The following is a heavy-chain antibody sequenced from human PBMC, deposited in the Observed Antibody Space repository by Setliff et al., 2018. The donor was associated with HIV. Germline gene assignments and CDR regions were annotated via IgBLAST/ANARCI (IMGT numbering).Heavy chain of an antibody. D-gene: IGHD3-22*01. CDR2: MNPDSGNT. CDR3: AKELAASGLGYFDS. Sequence: GASVKVSCKASGYTSTSYDINWVRQATGQGLEWMGWMNPDSGNTGSAQNFQGRLTITWNTSISTAYMELSSLRAEDTAEYYCAKELAASGLGYFDSWGRGILVTVSS. J-gene: IGHJ4*02. CDR1: GYTSTSYD. V-gene: IGHV1-8*01.